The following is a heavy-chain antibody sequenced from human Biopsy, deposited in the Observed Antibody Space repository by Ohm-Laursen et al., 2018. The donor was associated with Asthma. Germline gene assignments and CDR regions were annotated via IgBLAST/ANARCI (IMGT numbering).Heavy chain of an antibody. J-gene: IGHJ4*02. CDR1: GFTFDDYA. D-gene: IGHD1-26*01. CDR2: ISWNGGSI. CDR3: AKGEWELLEANFDF. V-gene: IGHV3-9*01. Sequence: SLRLSCAASGFTFDDYAMHWVRQAPGKGLEWVSGISWNGGSIGYADSVKGRFTISRDNAKNSLYLQMNSLRAEDTALYYCAKGEWELLEANFDFWGQGTLVTVSS.